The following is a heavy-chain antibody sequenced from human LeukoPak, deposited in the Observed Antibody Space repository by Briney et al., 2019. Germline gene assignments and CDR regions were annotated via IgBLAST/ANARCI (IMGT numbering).Heavy chain of an antibody. CDR3: ARADRGYDGYNFRWAFDI. V-gene: IGHV4-61*02. D-gene: IGHD5-24*01. Sequence: SQTLSLTCTVSGGSISSGSYYWSWIRQPAGKGLEWIGRIYTSGSTNYSPSLKSRVTISVDTSKNQFSLKLSPVTAADTAVYYCARADRGYDGYNFRWAFDIWGQGTMVTVSS. CDR1: GGSISSGSYY. J-gene: IGHJ3*02. CDR2: IYTSGST.